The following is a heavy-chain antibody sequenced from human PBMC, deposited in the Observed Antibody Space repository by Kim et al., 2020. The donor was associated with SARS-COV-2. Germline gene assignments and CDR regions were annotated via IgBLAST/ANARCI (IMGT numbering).Heavy chain of an antibody. CDR1: GGSFSGYY. CDR2: INHSGST. V-gene: IGHV4-34*01. Sequence: SETLSLTCAVYGGSFSGYYWSWIRQPPGKGLEWIGEINHSGSTNYNPSLKSRVTLSVDTSKNQFSLKLISVTAADTAVYYCARTAGTIFGVLIPYYFDYWGQGTLVTVSS. D-gene: IGHD3-3*01. J-gene: IGHJ4*02. CDR3: ARTAGTIFGVLIPYYFDY.